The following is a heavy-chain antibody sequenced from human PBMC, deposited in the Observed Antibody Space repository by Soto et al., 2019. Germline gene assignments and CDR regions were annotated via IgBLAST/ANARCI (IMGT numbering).Heavy chain of an antibody. CDR2: ISAYNGNT. J-gene: IGHJ5*02. Sequence: APGKGSCQASCYTFSSYGISWARKGPGQGLEWMGWISAYNGNTNYAQKLQGRVTMTTDTSTSTAYMELRSLRSDDTAVYYCARAITIFGVVIEPLWFDPWGQGTLVTVSS. D-gene: IGHD3-3*01. CDR1: CYTFSSYG. V-gene: IGHV1-18*04. CDR3: ARAITIFGVVIEPLWFDP.